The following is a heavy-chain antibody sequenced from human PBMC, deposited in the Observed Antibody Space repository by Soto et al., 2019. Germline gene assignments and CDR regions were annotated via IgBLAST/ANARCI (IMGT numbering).Heavy chain of an antibody. CDR1: GGSISSSSYY. CDR2: IYYSGST. J-gene: IGHJ4*02. Sequence: SETLSLTCTVSGGSISSSSYYWGWIRQPPGKGLEWIGSIYYSGSTYYNPSLKSRVTISVDTSKNQFSLKLSSVTAADTALYYCARPGSVSGWFYFDSWGQGTLVTVSS. D-gene: IGHD6-19*01. CDR3: ARPGSVSGWFYFDS. V-gene: IGHV4-39*01.